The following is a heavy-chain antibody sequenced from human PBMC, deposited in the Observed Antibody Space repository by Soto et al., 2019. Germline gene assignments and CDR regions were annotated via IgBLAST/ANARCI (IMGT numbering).Heavy chain of an antibody. CDR3: ARSLFTGYLIYYYYMDF. Sequence: EVQLVESGGGLVQPGRSLRLSCAASGFTFDDYAMHWVRQAPGKGLEWVSSISYNSDSVCYAGSVKGRFTISRDNAKNSLYLQMNSLRAEDTAWYYCARSLFTGYLIYYYYMDFWGKGTTVTVSS. J-gene: IGHJ6*03. V-gene: IGHV3-9*01. CDR2: ISYNSDSV. D-gene: IGHD3-9*01. CDR1: GFTFDDYA.